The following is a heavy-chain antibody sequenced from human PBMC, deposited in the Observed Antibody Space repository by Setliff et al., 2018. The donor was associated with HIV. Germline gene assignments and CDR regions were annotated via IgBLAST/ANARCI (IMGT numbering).Heavy chain of an antibody. D-gene: IGHD6-6*01. Sequence: SETLSLTCAVYGGSFSGYYWIWIRQSPSGLEWIGEINHRGIANSSPSLKSRVTISIDTSKNQFSLRLTSVTAADTALYYCARAQIAAPRPYEYWGQGTLVTVSS. CDR1: GGSFSGYY. CDR3: ARAQIAAPRPYEY. J-gene: IGHJ4*02. CDR2: INHRGIA. V-gene: IGHV4-34*01.